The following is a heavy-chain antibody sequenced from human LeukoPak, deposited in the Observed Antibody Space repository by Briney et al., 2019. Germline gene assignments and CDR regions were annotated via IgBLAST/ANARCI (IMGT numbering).Heavy chain of an antibody. CDR2: IHYAGNT. J-gene: IGHJ4*02. Sequence: SETLSLTCTVSGGSISGSSYYWGWIRQPPGKGLEWIGSIHYAGNTYYNPSLKSRVTISVDTSKNQFSLKLSSVTAADTAVYYCARVNSSGCDYWGQGTLVTVSS. CDR3: ARVNSSGCDY. D-gene: IGHD6-19*01. V-gene: IGHV4-39*01. CDR1: GGSISGSSYY.